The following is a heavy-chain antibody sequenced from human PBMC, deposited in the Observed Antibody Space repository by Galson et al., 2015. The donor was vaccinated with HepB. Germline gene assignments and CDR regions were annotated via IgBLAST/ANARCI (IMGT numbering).Heavy chain of an antibody. CDR2: INAGNGNT. J-gene: IGHJ6*02. V-gene: IGHV1-3*01. Sequence: SVKVSCKASGYTFTSYAMHWVRQAPGQRLEWMGWINAGNGNTKYSQKFQGRVTITRDTSASTAYMELSSLRSEDTAVYYCARGIAVADYYYYGMDVWGQGTTVTVSS. CDR1: GYTFTSYA. CDR3: ARGIAVADYYYYGMDV. D-gene: IGHD6-19*01.